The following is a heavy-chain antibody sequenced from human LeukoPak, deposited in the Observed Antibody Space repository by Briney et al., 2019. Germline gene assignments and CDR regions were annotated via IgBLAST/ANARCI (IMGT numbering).Heavy chain of an antibody. D-gene: IGHD1-14*01. Sequence: SETLSLTCTVSGGSISSYYCSWIRQPPGKGLEWIGYIYYSGSTNYNPSLKSRVTISVDTSKNQFSLKLSSVTAADTAVYYCARSGATGWFDPWGQGTLVTVSS. CDR2: IYYSGST. CDR1: GGSISSYY. V-gene: IGHV4-59*01. J-gene: IGHJ5*02. CDR3: ARSGATGWFDP.